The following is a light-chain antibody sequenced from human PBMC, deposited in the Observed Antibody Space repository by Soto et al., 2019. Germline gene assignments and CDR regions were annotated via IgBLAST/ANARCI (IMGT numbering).Light chain of an antibody. CDR3: SSYISSSTPFV. J-gene: IGLJ1*01. CDR2: EVN. V-gene: IGLV2-14*01. Sequence: QSALTQPASVSGSPGQSITISCTGTSSDVGGYNYVSWYQQHPGKAPKLMIYEVNNRPSGVSNRFSGSKSGNTASLTISGLQAEDEADYYCSSYISSSTPFVFGTGTKVTVL. CDR1: SSDVGGYNY.